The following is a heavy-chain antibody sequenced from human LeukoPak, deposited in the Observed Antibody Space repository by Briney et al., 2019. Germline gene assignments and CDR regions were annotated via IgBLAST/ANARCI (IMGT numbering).Heavy chain of an antibody. V-gene: IGHV1-18*01. CDR2: ISVYNGNT. CDR3: ARELNSSGTYYNYFDY. CDR1: GYTFTSYG. J-gene: IGHJ4*02. D-gene: IGHD3-10*01. Sequence: ASVKVSCKASGYTFTSYGITWVRQAPGQGLEGMGWISVYNGNTKYAQNLQDRVTMTTDTSTSTAYMELRSLRSDDTAVYFCARELNSSGTYYNYFDYWGQGTLVTVSS.